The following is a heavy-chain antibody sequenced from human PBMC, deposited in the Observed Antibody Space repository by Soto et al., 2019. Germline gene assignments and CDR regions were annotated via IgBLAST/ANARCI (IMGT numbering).Heavy chain of an antibody. CDR3: ARLLGGYVRRKYYFDY. D-gene: IGHD5-12*01. J-gene: IGHJ4*02. Sequence: SETLSLTCAVYGGSFSGYYWSWIRQPPGKGLEWIGEINHSGSTNYNPSLKSRVTISVDTSKNQFSLKLSSVTAADTAVYYCARLLGGYVRRKYYFDYWGQGTLVTVSS. CDR1: GGSFSGYY. V-gene: IGHV4-34*01. CDR2: INHSGST.